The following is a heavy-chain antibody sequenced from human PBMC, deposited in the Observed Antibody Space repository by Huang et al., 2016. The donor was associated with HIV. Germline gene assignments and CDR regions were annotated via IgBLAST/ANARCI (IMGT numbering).Heavy chain of an antibody. V-gene: IGHV1-8*03. CDR1: GYTFTKYD. D-gene: IGHD2-15*01. Sequence: QVQLVQSGAEVKKPGASVKVSCKASGYTFTKYDINWFRQATGQWIEWMGWINARSGVSDSAQKCQARVTSSRNTAIDTVYMELSSLRSEDTAVYYCARTVVTGGALHLWGQGTMVTVSA. CDR2: INARSGVS. CDR3: ARTVVTGGALHL. J-gene: IGHJ3*01.